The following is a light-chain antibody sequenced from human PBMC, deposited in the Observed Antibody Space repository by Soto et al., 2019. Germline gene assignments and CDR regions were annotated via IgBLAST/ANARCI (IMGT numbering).Light chain of an antibody. J-gene: IGLJ1*01. CDR2: EVS. V-gene: IGLV2-14*03. Sequence: QSVPTQPASVFGSPGQSITISCTGTSSDVGGYNFVSWYQQHPGKAPKLMIYEVSSRPSGVSNRFSGSKSGNTASLTISGLQPEDEADYYCSSYTTSSTLVFGTGTKVTVL. CDR3: SSYTTSSTLV. CDR1: SSDVGGYNF.